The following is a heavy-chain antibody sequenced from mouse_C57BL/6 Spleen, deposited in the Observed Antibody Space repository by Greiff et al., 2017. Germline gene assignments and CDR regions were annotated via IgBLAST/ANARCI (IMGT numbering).Heavy chain of an antibody. D-gene: IGHD1-1*01. J-gene: IGHJ3*01. CDR2: LDPENGDT. CDR1: GFNIKDDY. Sequence: VQLQQSGAELVRPGASVKLSCTASGFNIKDDYMHWVKQRPEQGLEWIGWLDPENGDTEYASKFQGKATITADTSSNTAYLQLSSLTSEDTAVYYCTTGYYGSGFAYWGQGTLVTVSA. V-gene: IGHV14-4*01. CDR3: TTGYYGSGFAY.